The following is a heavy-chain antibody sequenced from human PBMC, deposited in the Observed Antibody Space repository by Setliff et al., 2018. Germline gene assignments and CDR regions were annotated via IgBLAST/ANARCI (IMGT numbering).Heavy chain of an antibody. CDR1: GGTFSSYG. Sequence: GASVKVSCKASGGTFSSYGISWVRQAPGQGLEWLGGTIPNFGTTNYAQEFQGRVTIMTDESTSTAYMELSSLTSDDTAVYYCAREGVDTRSSTDYRYYMDVWGQGTTVTVSS. D-gene: IGHD5-18*01. CDR3: AREGVDTRSSTDYRYYMDV. CDR2: TIPNFGTT. J-gene: IGHJ6*03. V-gene: IGHV1-69*05.